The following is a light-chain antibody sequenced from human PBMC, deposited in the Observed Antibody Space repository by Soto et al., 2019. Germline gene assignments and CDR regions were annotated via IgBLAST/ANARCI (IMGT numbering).Light chain of an antibody. J-gene: IGKJ2*01. CDR3: QQSYRTPYT. CDR2: DAS. V-gene: IGKV1-39*01. CDR1: QGISTY. Sequence: DIQMTQSPSSLSASVGDRVTITCRASQGISTYLVWYQQRQGRAPKLLIYDASSLLSGVPSRFSGSGSGTDFTLTISSLQPEDFETYYCQQSYRTPYTFGQGTKVDIK.